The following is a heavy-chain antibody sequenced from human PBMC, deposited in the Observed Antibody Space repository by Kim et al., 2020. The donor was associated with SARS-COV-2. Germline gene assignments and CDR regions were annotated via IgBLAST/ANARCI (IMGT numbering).Heavy chain of an antibody. Sequence: ASVKVSCKASGYTFTRHYMHWVRQAPGQGLEWMGIINPSGGSTSYAQKFQGRVTMTRDTSTSTVYMELSSLRSEDTAMYFCAGEARGYSYGPDWNFDSWGRGTLVTVSS. CDR2: INPSGGST. J-gene: IGHJ2*01. CDR3: AGEARGYSYGPDWNFDS. D-gene: IGHD5-18*01. V-gene: IGHV1-46*01. CDR1: GYTFTRHY.